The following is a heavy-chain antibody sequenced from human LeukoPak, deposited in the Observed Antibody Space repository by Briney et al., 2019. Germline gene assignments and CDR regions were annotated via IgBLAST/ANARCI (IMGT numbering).Heavy chain of an antibody. Sequence: SGPTLVNPTQTLTLTCTFSGFSLNTRGVGVGWIRQPPGRALEWLALIYWDDDRRYSPSLKSRLTITEDTSKNQVVLTMTNMDPVDTATYFCAHRKNYYDSSVFDNWGQGTLVTVSS. D-gene: IGHD3-22*01. CDR3: AHRKNYYDSSVFDN. V-gene: IGHV2-5*02. CDR2: IYWDDDR. J-gene: IGHJ4*02. CDR1: GFSLNTRGVG.